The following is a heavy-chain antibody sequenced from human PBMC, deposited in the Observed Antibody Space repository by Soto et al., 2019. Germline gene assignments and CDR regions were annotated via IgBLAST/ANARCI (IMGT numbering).Heavy chain of an antibody. CDR1: GYTFTGYY. D-gene: IGHD1-26*01. CDR2: INPKSGDT. Sequence: ASVKVSCKASGYTFTGYYIHWVRQAPGQGLEWMGWINPKSGDTNYAQKFQGRVSMTRDTSITTAYMEVSRLKSDDTAVYYCARGSPRMGALPTYWGQGTLVTVSS. J-gene: IGHJ4*02. V-gene: IGHV1-2*02. CDR3: ARGSPRMGALPTY.